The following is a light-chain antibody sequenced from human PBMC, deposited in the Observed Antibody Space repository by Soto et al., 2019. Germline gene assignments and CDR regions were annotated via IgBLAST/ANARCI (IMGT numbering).Light chain of an antibody. J-gene: IGKJ2*01. Sequence: EIVLTQSPGTLSLSPGERATLSCRASQSVSSSYLAWYQQKPGQAPRLLIYGASSRATGIPDRFSGSGSGTDFTLTISRLEPEDFAVYDCQHYGRSPYTFGQGTKLEIK. CDR2: GAS. CDR1: QSVSSSY. CDR3: QHYGRSPYT. V-gene: IGKV3-20*01.